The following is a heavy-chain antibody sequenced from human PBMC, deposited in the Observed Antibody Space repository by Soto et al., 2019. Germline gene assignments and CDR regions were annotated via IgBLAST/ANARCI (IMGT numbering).Heavy chain of an antibody. J-gene: IGHJ4*02. CDR2: ISSSGSTI. Sequence: RLSCAASGFTFSSYEMNWVRQAPGKGLEWVSYISSSGSTIYYADSVKGRFTISRDNAKNSLYLQMNSLRAEDTAVYYCARDAGPDGYSSGWYVYWGQGTLVTVSS. CDR1: GFTFSSYE. V-gene: IGHV3-48*03. CDR3: ARDAGPDGYSSGWYVY. D-gene: IGHD6-19*01.